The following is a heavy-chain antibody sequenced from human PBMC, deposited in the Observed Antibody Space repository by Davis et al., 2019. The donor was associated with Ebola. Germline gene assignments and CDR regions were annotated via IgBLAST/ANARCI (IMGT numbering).Heavy chain of an antibody. CDR3: ARGRNKGFFFDY. V-gene: IGHV4-34*01. CDR2: INHSGST. J-gene: IGHJ4*02. Sequence: SETLSLTCAVYGGSFSGYYWSWIRQPPGKGLEWIGEINHSGSTNYNPSLKSRVTISVDTSKNQFSLKLSSVTAADTAVYYCARGRNKGFFFDYWVQGTLVTVSS. D-gene: IGHD1/OR15-1a*01. CDR1: GGSFSGYY.